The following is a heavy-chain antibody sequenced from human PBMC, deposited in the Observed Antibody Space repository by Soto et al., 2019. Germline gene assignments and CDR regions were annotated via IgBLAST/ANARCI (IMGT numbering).Heavy chain of an antibody. CDR1: GGTFSSYT. CDR2: IIPILGIA. D-gene: IGHD2-15*01. CDR3: AGTSVVAVAAPGLFDP. Sequence: QVQLVQSGAEVKKPGSSVKVSCKASGGTFSSYTISWVRQAPGQGLEWMGRIIPILGIANYAQKFQGRVTITADKSTSTAYMELSSLRSEDTAVYYCAGTSVVAVAAPGLFDPWGQGTLVTVSS. J-gene: IGHJ5*02. V-gene: IGHV1-69*02.